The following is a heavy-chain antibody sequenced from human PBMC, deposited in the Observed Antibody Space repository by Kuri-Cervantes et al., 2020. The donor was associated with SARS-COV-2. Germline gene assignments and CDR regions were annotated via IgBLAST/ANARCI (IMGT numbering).Heavy chain of an antibody. CDR1: GFTFSGSA. Sequence: GESLKISCAASGFTFSGSAMHWVRQVSGKGLEWVGRIKRKVSDYATDYAESVKGRFTISRDDSKNTAYLQMTSLKTEDTAVYYCAREWKGRYSGTFTDYWGPGTLVTVSS. V-gene: IGHV3-73*01. CDR3: AREWKGRYSGTFTDY. J-gene: IGHJ4*02. D-gene: IGHD5-12*01. CDR2: IKRKVSDYAT.